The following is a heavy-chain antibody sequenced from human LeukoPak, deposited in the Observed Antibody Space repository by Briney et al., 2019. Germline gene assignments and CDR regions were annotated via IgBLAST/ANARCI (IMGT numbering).Heavy chain of an antibody. CDR1: GITFNA. J-gene: IGHJ3*02. CDR3: ARAHFFGGATPDAFDI. Sequence: GGSLRLSCAASGITFNAIHWVRQAPGKGLEWVALTWYDGRNKYYADSVKGRFTISRDDSKNTLYLQMNSLRAEDTAVYYCARAHFFGGATPDAFDIWGQGTMVTVSS. CDR2: TWYDGRNK. D-gene: IGHD3-3*01. V-gene: IGHV3-33*01.